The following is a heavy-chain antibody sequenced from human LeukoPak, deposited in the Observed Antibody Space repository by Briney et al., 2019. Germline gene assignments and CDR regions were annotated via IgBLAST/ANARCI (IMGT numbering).Heavy chain of an antibody. CDR2: IYYSGST. J-gene: IGHJ5*02. Sequence: SETLSLTCTVSGGSISSYYWSWIRQPPGKGLEWIGYIYYSGSTNYNPSLKSRVTISVDTSKNQFSLKLSSVTAADTAVYYCARIPSRGMGFDPWGQGTLVTVSS. D-gene: IGHD1-26*01. CDR3: ARIPSRGMGFDP. V-gene: IGHV4-59*01. CDR1: GGSISSYY.